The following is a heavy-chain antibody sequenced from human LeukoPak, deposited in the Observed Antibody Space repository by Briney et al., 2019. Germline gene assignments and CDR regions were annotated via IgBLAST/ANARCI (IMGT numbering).Heavy chain of an antibody. CDR2: IWYDGSNK. Sequence: GGSLRLSCAASGFTFSSYGVHWVRQAPGKGLEWVAVIWYDGSNKYYADSVKGRFTISRDNSKNTLYLQMNSLRAEDTAVYYCARSPGTGEDSPFDYWGQGTLVTVSS. J-gene: IGHJ4*02. D-gene: IGHD6-6*01. CDR3: ARSPGTGEDSPFDY. CDR1: GFTFSSYG. V-gene: IGHV3-33*01.